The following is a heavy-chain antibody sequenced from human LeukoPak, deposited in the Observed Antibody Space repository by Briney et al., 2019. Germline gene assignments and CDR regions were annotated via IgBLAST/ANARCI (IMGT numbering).Heavy chain of an antibody. CDR2: INPSGGST. CDR3: ARARYSGSYDDAFDI. J-gene: IGHJ3*02. D-gene: IGHD1-26*01. CDR1: GYTFTSYY. V-gene: IGHV1-46*01. Sequence: ASVKASCKASGYTFTSYYMHLLRQAPGQGLEWMGIINPSGGSTSYAQKFQGRVTMTRDTSTSAVYMELSSLRSEDTAVYYGARARYSGSYDDAFDIWGQGTMVTVSS.